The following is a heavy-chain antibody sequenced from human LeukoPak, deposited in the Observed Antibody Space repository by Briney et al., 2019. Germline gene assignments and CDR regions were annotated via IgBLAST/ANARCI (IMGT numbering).Heavy chain of an antibody. V-gene: IGHV4-59*01. Sequence: SETLSFTCTVSGGSISSYYWSWIRQPPGKGLEWIGYIYYSGSTNYNPSLKSRVTISVDTSKNQFSLKLSSVTATDTAVYYCARADKYYDLLTGFYGPLGAFDIWGQGTMVTVSS. D-gene: IGHD3-9*01. CDR2: IYYSGST. CDR3: ARADKYYDLLTGFYGPLGAFDI. CDR1: GGSISSYY. J-gene: IGHJ3*02.